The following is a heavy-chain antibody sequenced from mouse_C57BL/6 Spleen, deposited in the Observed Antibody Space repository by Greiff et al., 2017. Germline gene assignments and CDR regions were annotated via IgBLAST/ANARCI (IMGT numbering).Heavy chain of an antibody. J-gene: IGHJ4*01. V-gene: IGHV1-18*01. CDR3: ARGIAMDY. CDR2: INPNNGGN. Sequence: DVQLQESGPELVKPGASVKIPCKASGYTFTDYNMDWVKQSPGQSLAWIGVINPNNGGNIYNQKFKGKATLTVDKSSCTAYMGLRSLTSEDTAVYYCARGIAMDYGGQGTSVTVSA. CDR1: GYTFTDYN.